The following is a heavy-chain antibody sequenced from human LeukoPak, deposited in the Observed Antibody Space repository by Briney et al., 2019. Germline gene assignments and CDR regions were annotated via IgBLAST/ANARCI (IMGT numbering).Heavy chain of an antibody. CDR1: GFSFISYG. Sequence: GGSLRLSCAASGFSFISYGTHWVRQAPGKGLEWVGVISDDGRRKDYADSVKGRFTISRDNSKDTLYLQMNSLRAEDTAVYYCAKRPSDYGDYVSYFDYWGQGTLVTVYS. CDR3: AKRPSDYGDYVSYFDY. V-gene: IGHV3-30*18. CDR2: ISDDGRRK. J-gene: IGHJ4*02. D-gene: IGHD4-17*01.